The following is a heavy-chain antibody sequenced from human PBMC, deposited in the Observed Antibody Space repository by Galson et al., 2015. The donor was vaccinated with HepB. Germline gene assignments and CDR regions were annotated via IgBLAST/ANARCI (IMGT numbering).Heavy chain of an antibody. CDR3: ARGGGFYGSYTEYYVDD. D-gene: IGHD2-2*02. J-gene: IGHJ4*02. Sequence: SLRLSCAASGFTFSNYAMHWVRQAPGKGLEWVSFISYDGTNKYYAHSVTGRFTISRDTSENTLYLQMNSLRPDDSAVYYCARGGGFYGSYTEYYVDDWGQGTRVTVSS. CDR1: GFTFSNYA. V-gene: IGHV3-30-3*01. CDR2: ISYDGTNK.